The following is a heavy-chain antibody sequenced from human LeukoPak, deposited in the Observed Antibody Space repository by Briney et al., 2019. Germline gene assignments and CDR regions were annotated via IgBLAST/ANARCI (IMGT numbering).Heavy chain of an antibody. CDR1: GFSVSDYY. CDR3: ARGSVGATHMFP. V-gene: IGHV3-53*01. CDR2: IYSDGRT. J-gene: IGHJ5*02. Sequence: GGSLRLSCAASGFSVSDYYMNWVRQAPGKGLEWVSFIYSDGRTYYADSVKGRFTNSRDNSRNTLYLQMNSLRAEDTAVYYCARGSVGATHMFPWGQGTLVTVSS. D-gene: IGHD1-26*01.